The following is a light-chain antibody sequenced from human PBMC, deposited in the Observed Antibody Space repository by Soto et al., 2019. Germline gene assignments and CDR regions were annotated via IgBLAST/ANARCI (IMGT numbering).Light chain of an antibody. CDR3: CSYAGSSAYV. Sequence: QSALTQPASVSGSPGQSITISCTGTSSDVGSYNLVSWYQQHPGKAPKLMIYEGSKRPSGVSNCCSGSKSGNTASLTISGLQAEDVADYYGCSYAGSSAYVFGTGTKLTVL. V-gene: IGLV2-23*01. CDR2: EGS. CDR1: SSDVGSYNL. J-gene: IGLJ1*01.